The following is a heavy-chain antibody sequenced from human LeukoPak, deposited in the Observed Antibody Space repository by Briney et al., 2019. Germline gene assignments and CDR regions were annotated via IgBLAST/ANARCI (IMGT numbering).Heavy chain of an antibody. CDR3: TRDQGWQQFDA. V-gene: IGHV3-7*01. Sequence: GGSLRHSCAASAFTFSDYWMTWVRQTPGKGLERVANINNHGSETYYVDSVRGRFTISRDNAKISLYLQMNSLRDDGTAVYFCTRDQGWQQFDASGQGTLVTVSS. CDR1: AFTFSDYW. J-gene: IGHJ4*02. D-gene: IGHD5-24*01. CDR2: INNHGSET.